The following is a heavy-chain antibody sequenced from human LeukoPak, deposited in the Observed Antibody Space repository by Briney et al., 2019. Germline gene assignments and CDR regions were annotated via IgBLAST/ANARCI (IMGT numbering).Heavy chain of an antibody. CDR3: ARGASGGQLWLPVSWFDP. CDR2: ISSSSSTI. V-gene: IGHV3-48*01. J-gene: IGHJ5*02. D-gene: IGHD5-18*01. CDR1: GFTFSSYS. Sequence: GGFLRLSCAASGFTFSSYSMNWVRQAPGKGLEWVSYISSSSSTIYYADSVKGRFTISRDNAKNSLYLQMNSLRAEDTAVYYCARGASGGQLWLPVSWFDPWGQGTLVTVSS.